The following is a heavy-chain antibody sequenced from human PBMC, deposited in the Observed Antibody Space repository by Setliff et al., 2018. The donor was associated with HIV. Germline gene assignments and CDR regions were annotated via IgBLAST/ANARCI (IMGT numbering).Heavy chain of an antibody. CDR1: DGSISSYY. J-gene: IGHJ4*02. CDR3: ARLWFGELLYDY. CDR2: IYYSGST. D-gene: IGHD3-10*01. V-gene: IGHV4-4*07. Sequence: SETLSLTCTVSDGSISSYYWSWIRQPAGEGLEWIGRIYYSGSTYYNPSLKSRVTISVDTSKNQFSLKLSSVTAADTAVYYCARLWFGELLYDYWGQGTLVTVSS.